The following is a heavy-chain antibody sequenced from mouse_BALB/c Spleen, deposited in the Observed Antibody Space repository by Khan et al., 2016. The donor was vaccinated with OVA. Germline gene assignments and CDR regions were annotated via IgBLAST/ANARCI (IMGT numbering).Heavy chain of an antibody. CDR1: GFSLTTYG. CDR3: ARFYDDEGYFDV. CDR2: IWSYGST. V-gene: IGHV2-4*02. Sequence: VKLLESGPGLVQPSQSLSITCTVSGFSLTTYGVHWVRQPPGKGLEWLGVIWSYGSTDYNTAFISRLSISKDNSKSQVFFEMNSLQADDTAIYYCARFYDDEGYFDVWGAGTTVTVSS. D-gene: IGHD2-4*01. J-gene: IGHJ1*01.